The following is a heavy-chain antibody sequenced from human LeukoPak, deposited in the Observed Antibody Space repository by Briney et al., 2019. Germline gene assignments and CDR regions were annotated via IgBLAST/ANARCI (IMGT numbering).Heavy chain of an antibody. D-gene: IGHD2-2*01. J-gene: IGHJ6*03. V-gene: IGHV4-34*01. Sequence: NTSETLSLTCAVYGGSISGYYWSWIRQTPGKGLEWIGEINHSGSTKYDPSLKSRVTISVDTSKNQFSLKLSSVTAADTAVYYCARGLHGLRAPRVVVPATSPNYYYYYMDVWGKGTTVTVSS. CDR3: ARGLHGLRAPRVVVPATSPNYYYYYMDV. CDR2: INHSGST. CDR1: GGSISGYY.